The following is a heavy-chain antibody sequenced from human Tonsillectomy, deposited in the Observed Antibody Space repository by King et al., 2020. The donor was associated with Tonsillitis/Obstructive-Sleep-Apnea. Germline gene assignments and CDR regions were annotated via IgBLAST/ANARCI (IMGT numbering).Heavy chain of an antibody. CDR3: ARVASYYYSYMDV. CDR1: GFTFSDYY. Sequence: QLVQSGGGLVKPGGSLRLSCAASGFTFSDYYMSWIRQAPGKGLEWISYISSSGSTIYYADSVKGRFTISRDNAKISLFLQMNTLRAEDTAVYYCARVASYYYSYMDVWGKGTTVTVS. J-gene: IGHJ6*03. V-gene: IGHV3-11*01. CDR2: ISSSGSTI.